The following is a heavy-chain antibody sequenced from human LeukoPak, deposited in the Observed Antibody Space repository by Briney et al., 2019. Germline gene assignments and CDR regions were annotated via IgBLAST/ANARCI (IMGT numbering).Heavy chain of an antibody. CDR2: FFQSEKS. CDR3: ARVLPVPYLLDS. V-gene: IGHV4-38-2*01. Sequence: PSETLSLTCGISGHSTTRGYYWAWFRPSPGKGPEWIATFFQSEKSFYNASLESRVIMSLDTSKIQFSLNLTSVTAADTAVYYCARVLPVPYLLDSWGQGTLVTVSS. D-gene: IGHD3-10*02. CDR1: GHSTTRGYY. J-gene: IGHJ4*02.